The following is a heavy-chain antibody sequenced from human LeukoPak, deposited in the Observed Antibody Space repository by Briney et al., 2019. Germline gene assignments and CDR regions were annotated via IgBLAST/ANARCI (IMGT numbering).Heavy chain of an antibody. CDR3: TRASLYSLQDY. CDR1: GFTFSTSW. J-gene: IGHJ4*02. Sequence: PGGSLRLSCAASGFTFSTSWMNWLRQAPGKGPEWVANLNHDGSEKYYVDSVKGRFIISRDNAKNSLSLQMNSLRAEDTAVYYCTRASLYSLQDYWGQGTLVTVSS. V-gene: IGHV3-7*04. CDR2: LNHDGSEK. D-gene: IGHD1-26*01.